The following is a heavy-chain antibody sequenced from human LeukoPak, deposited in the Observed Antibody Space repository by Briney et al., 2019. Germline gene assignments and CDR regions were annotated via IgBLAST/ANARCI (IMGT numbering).Heavy chain of an antibody. D-gene: IGHD2-15*01. CDR2: ISYDGSNK. Sequence: GRSLRLSCAASGFTFSSYAMHWVRQAPGNGLEWVAVISYDGSNKYYADSVKGRFTISRDNSKNTLYLQMNSLRGEDTAVYYCARDTCSGGSCYSSDTFGYWGQGTLVTVSS. V-gene: IGHV3-30-3*01. CDR1: GFTFSSYA. J-gene: IGHJ4*02. CDR3: ARDTCSGGSCYSSDTFGY.